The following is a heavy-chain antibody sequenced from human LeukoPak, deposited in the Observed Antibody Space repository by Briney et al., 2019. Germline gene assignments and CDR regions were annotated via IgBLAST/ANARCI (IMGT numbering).Heavy chain of an antibody. CDR2: IKQDGSEK. CDR1: GFTFSSYW. Sequence: PGGPLRLSCAASGFTFSSYWMSWVRQAPGKGLEWVANIKQDGSEKYYVDSVKGRFTISRDNAKNSLYLQMNSLRAEDTAVYYCARDQIQLWLRPLDYWGQGTLVTVSS. J-gene: IGHJ4*02. CDR3: ARDQIQLWLRPLDY. D-gene: IGHD5-18*01. V-gene: IGHV3-7*01.